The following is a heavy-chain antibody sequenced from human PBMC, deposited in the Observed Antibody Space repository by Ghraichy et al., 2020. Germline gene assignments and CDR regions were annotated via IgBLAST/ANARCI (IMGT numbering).Heavy chain of an antibody. D-gene: IGHD1-26*01. J-gene: IGHJ3*02. CDR1: GGTFSSYA. CDR3: ARDLPYSGSRDAFDI. CDR2: IIPIFGTA. V-gene: IGHV1-69*13. Sequence: SVKVSCKASGGTFSSYAISWVRQAPGQGLEWMGGIIPIFGTANYAQKFQGRVTITADESTSTAYMELSSLRSEDTAVYYCARDLPYSGSRDAFDIWGQGTMVTVSS.